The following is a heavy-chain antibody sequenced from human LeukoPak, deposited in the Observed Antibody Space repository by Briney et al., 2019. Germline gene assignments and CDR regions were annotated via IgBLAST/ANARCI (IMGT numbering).Heavy chain of an antibody. CDR1: GFSLSTSGVG. D-gene: IGHD2-2*01. V-gene: IGHV2-5*01. Sequence: SGPTLVHPTPTLTLTCTFSGFSLSTSGVGVGWIRQPPGKALEWLALIYWNDDKRYSPSLKSRLTITKDTSKNQVVLTMTNMDPVDTATYYCAHSEWDCSSTSCYYYYGMDVWGQGTTVTVSS. CDR3: AHSEWDCSSTSCYYYYGMDV. J-gene: IGHJ6*02. CDR2: IYWNDDK.